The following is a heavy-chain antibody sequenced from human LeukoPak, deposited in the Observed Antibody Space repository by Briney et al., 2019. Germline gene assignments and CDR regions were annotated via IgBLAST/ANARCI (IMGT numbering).Heavy chain of an antibody. CDR3: AREWNYYGSGIMDV. J-gene: IGHJ6*04. CDR2: IKQDGGEK. V-gene: IGHV3-7*01. Sequence: PGGSLRLSCAASGFTFSSYWMSWVRQAPGNGLEWVANIKQDGGEKYYVGSVKGRFTVSRDNAKNSLYLQMNSLRAEDTAVYYCAREWNYYGSGIMDVWGKGTTVTVSS. CDR1: GFTFSSYW. D-gene: IGHD3-10*01.